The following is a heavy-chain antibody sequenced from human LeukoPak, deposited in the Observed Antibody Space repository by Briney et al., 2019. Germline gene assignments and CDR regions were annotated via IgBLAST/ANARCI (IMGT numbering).Heavy chain of an antibody. CDR1: GGSISSYY. V-gene: IGHV4-59*12. CDR2: IYHSGST. Sequence: SETLSLTCTVSGGSISSYYWSWIRQPPGKGLEWIGYIYHSGSTYYNPSLKSRVTISVDRSKNQFSLKLSSVTAADTAVYYCARGVIIMNWFDPWGQGTLVTVSS. D-gene: IGHD3-10*01. CDR3: ARGVIIMNWFDP. J-gene: IGHJ5*02.